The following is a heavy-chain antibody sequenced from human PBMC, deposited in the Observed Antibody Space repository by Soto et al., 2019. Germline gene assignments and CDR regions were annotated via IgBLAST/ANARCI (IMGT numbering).Heavy chain of an antibody. J-gene: IGHJ5*02. CDR3: ATANWSKHYFEL. V-gene: IGHV4-34*01. Sequence: SETLSLTCAVYGGSFSGYYWSWLRQPRGKGLEWIGEINHSGSPNYNPSLESRATISVDTSKNQFSLKITSVTAADTAVYYCATANWSKHYFELWGQGNLVTVSS. D-gene: IGHD1-1*01. CDR2: INHSGSP. CDR1: GGSFSGYY.